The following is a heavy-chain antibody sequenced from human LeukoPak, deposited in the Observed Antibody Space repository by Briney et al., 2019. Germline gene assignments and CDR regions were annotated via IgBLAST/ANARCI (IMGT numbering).Heavy chain of an antibody. Sequence: PSETLSLTCAVYGGSFSGYYWSWIRQPPGKGLEWIGEINHSGSTNYNPSLKSRVTISVDTSKNQFPLKLSSVTAADTAVYYCARARGYSLNWFDPWGQGTLVTVSS. CDR1: GGSFSGYY. J-gene: IGHJ5*02. CDR2: INHSGST. V-gene: IGHV4-34*01. CDR3: ARARGYSLNWFDP. D-gene: IGHD5-18*01.